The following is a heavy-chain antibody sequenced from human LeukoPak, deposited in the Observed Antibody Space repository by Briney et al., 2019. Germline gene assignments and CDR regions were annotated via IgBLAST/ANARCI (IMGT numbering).Heavy chain of an antibody. CDR3: ARDHRRYGSGSYYDY. Sequence: GGSLRLSCAASGFTFSSYAMHWVRQAPGKGLEWVAVISYDGSNKYYADSVKGRFTISRDNSKNTLYLQMNSLRAEDTAVYYCARDHRRYGSGSYYDYWGQGTLVTVSS. CDR1: GFTFSSYA. CDR2: ISYDGSNK. J-gene: IGHJ4*02. V-gene: IGHV3-30-3*01. D-gene: IGHD3-10*01.